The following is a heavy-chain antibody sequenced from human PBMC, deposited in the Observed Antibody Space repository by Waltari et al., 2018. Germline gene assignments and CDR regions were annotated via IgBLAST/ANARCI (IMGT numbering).Heavy chain of an antibody. V-gene: IGHV3-30*03. J-gene: IGHJ4*02. D-gene: IGHD7-27*01. CDR2: VSDAGGTT. Sequence: QVQLVESGGGVVQPGRSLRRSCTAPTFTFSNYGMHWFRQAPGKGRGGVAVVSDAGGTTYYGDSVKGRFTISRDNSKNTLYLQMNNLRAEDTAVYYCARGIDGYKLGGYWGQGTLVAVSS. CDR1: TFTFSNYG. CDR3: ARGIDGYKLGGY.